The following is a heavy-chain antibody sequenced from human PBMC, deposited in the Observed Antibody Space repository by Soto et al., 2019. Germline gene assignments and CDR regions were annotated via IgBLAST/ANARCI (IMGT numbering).Heavy chain of an antibody. CDR3: TSYYYGSGSYSDPRTRFDP. D-gene: IGHD3-10*01. CDR2: IRSKANSYAT. Sequence: GGSLRLSCAASGFTFSGSAMHWVRQASGKGLEWVGRIRSKANSYATAYAASVKGRFTISRDDSKNTAYLQMNSLKTEDTAVYYCTSYYYGSGSYSDPRTRFDPWGQGTLVTVSS. V-gene: IGHV3-73*01. CDR1: GFTFSGSA. J-gene: IGHJ5*02.